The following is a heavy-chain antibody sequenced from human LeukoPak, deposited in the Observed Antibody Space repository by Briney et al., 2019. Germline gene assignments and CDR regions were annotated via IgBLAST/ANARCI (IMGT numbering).Heavy chain of an antibody. J-gene: IGHJ5*02. D-gene: IGHD3-16*01. CDR3: ARGSAEASLRLNWFDP. CDR1: GGSFSGYY. CDR2: INHSGST. Sequence: SETLSLTCAVYGGSFSGYYWSWIRQPPGKGLEWIGEINHSGSTNYNPSLKSRVTISVDTSKNQFSLKLSSVTAADTAVYYCARGSAEASLRLNWFDPWGQGTLSPSPQ. V-gene: IGHV4-34*01.